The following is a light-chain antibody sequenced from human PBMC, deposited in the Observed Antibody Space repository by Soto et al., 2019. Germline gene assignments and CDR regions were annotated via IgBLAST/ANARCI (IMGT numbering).Light chain of an antibody. CDR1: QSISSY. V-gene: IGKV1-39*01. Sequence: DIQMTQSPSSLSASVGDRVTITCRASQSISSYLNWYQQKPGKAPTLLIYAASSLHSGVPSMFSGSGSGTAFTLSISSLQPEDFATYYCQQSYSTLGTFGQGTKLEIK. CDR2: AAS. CDR3: QQSYSTLGT. J-gene: IGKJ2*01.